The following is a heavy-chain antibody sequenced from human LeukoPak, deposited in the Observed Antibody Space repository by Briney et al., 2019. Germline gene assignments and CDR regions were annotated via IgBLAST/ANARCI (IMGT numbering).Heavy chain of an antibody. CDR2: IYTSGST. Sequence: PSETLSLTCTDSGGSVNSDSYYWSWVRQPAGKGLEWIGRIYTSGSTNYNPSLKSRVTISVDTSKNQFSLKLSSVTAADTAVYYCASSETSTTNDAFDIWGQGTMVTVSS. J-gene: IGHJ3*02. CDR1: GGSVNSDSYY. D-gene: IGHD2-2*01. V-gene: IGHV4-61*02. CDR3: ASSETSTTNDAFDI.